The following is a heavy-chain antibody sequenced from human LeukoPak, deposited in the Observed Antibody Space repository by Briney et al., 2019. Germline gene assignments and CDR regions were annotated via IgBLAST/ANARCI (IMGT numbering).Heavy chain of an antibody. J-gene: IGHJ4*02. CDR2: ITPKSGDT. D-gene: IGHD3-3*02. V-gene: IGHV1-2*02. Sequence: EASVKVSCKASGYTFSDFYIHWVRQAPGQGLEYVGWITPKSGDTYSPQRFQGRVTMTGDASISTAYMELSSLRSDDTAVYFCARVRLADERAWAYWGQGTLVTVSS. CDR3: ARVRLADERAWAY. CDR1: GYTFSDFY.